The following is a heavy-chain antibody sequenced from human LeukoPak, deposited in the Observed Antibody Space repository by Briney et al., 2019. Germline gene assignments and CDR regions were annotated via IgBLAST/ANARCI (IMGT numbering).Heavy chain of an antibody. V-gene: IGHV3-21*01. CDR3: ARDGYCGGDCYDAFDI. J-gene: IGHJ3*02. CDR1: GFTFSSYS. Sequence: PGGSLRLSCAASGFTFSSYSMNWVRQAPGKGLEWVSSISSSSGYIYYADSVKGRFTISRDNAKNSLYLQMNSLRAEDTAVYYCARDGYCGGDCYDAFDIWGQGTMVTVSS. D-gene: IGHD2-21*01. CDR2: ISSSSGYI.